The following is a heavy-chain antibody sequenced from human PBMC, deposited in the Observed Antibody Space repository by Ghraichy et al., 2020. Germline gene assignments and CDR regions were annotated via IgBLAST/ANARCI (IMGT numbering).Heavy chain of an antibody. CDR3: ARDKEWLRQTYYFDY. D-gene: IGHD5-12*01. Sequence: ASVKVSCKASGYTFTSYAMHWVRQAPGQRLEWMGWINAGNGNTKYSQKFQGRVTITRDTSASTAYMELSSLRSEDTAVYYCARDKEWLRQTYYFDYWGQGTLVTVSS. J-gene: IGHJ4*02. CDR2: INAGNGNT. V-gene: IGHV1-3*01. CDR1: GYTFTSYA.